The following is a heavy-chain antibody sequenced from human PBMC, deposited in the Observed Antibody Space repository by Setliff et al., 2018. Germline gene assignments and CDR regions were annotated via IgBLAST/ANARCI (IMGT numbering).Heavy chain of an antibody. V-gene: IGHV1-69*05. CDR3: ARGQGHYYDSSGCLDY. CDR2: IIPFFRTA. Sequence: ASVKVSCKASGGTFSNYAVNWVRQAPGQGLEWMGGIIPFFRTANYAQNFQDRVTITTDKTTSTAFMELSSLRSEDTAVYFCARGQGHYYDSSGCLDYWGQGTLVTV. CDR1: GGTFSNYA. J-gene: IGHJ4*02. D-gene: IGHD3-22*01.